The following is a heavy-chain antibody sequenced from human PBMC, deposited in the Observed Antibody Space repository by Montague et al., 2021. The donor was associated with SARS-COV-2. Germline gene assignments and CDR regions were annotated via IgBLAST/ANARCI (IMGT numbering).Heavy chain of an antibody. CDR3: ARARQYNWFDT. CDR1: GGSTSSNY. CDR2: VYYRGST. J-gene: IGHJ5*02. Sequence: SETLSLTCAVSGGSTSSNYWSWIRQPPGKGLEWIGYVYYRGSTNYNPSLKSRVTIAVDTSKNQFSLQVSSVTAADTAVYCCARARQYNWFDTWGQGKLVTVSS. D-gene: IGHD6-19*01. V-gene: IGHV4-59*01.